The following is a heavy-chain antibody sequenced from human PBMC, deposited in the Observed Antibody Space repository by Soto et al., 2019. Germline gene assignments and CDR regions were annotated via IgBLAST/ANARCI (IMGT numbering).Heavy chain of an antibody. Sequence: PSETLSLTCTVSGGSISSSTYYWGWVRQPPGKGLEWIGSIYYNGGTYYNPSLKSRVTISVDTSKNQFSLKLSSVTAADTAVYYCARLQWSSSCYFDRWGQGTQVTVSS. CDR3: ARLQWSSSCYFDR. CDR2: IYYNGGT. CDR1: GGSISSSTYY. J-gene: IGHJ4*02. V-gene: IGHV4-39*01. D-gene: IGHD2-15*01.